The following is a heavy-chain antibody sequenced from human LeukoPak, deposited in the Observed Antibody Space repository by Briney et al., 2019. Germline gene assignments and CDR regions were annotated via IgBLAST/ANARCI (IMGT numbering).Heavy chain of an antibody. V-gene: IGHV3-49*04. CDR1: GFTFGDYA. J-gene: IGHJ4*02. CDR3: TRGGYCSGGSCYLGYYFDY. Sequence: PGRSLRLSCTASGFTFGDYAMSWVRQAPGKGLEWVGFIRSKAYGGTTEYAASVKGRFTISRDDSKSIAYLQMNSLKTEDTAVYYCTRGGYCSGGSCYLGYYFDYWGQGTLVTVSS. D-gene: IGHD2-15*01. CDR2: IRSKAYGGTT.